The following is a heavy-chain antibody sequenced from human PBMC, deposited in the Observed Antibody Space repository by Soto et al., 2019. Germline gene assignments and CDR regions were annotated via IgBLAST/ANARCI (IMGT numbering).Heavy chain of an antibody. D-gene: IGHD6-13*01. CDR2: ISYDGSNK. Sequence: GALRLSCAAPSFTFSSYAMHWVRQAPGKGLEWVAVISYDGSNKYYADSVKGRFTISRDNSKNTLYLQMNSLRAEDTAVYYCARDLGYSSSWYTQYYYYYYGMDVWGQGITLTVSS. J-gene: IGHJ6*02. CDR1: SFTFSSYA. CDR3: ARDLGYSSSWYTQYYYYYYGMDV. V-gene: IGHV3-30-3*01.